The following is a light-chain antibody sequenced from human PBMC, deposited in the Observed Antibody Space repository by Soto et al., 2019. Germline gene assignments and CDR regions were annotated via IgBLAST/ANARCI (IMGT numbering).Light chain of an antibody. Sequence: EIVLTQSPGTLSLSPGERATLSCRASQSVRSTHLAWYQQKPGQAPGLLIYDASNRATGIPARFSGSGSGTDFTLTIGSLEPEDFAVYYCQQRSTWPPFTFGPGTKVDI. CDR3: QQRSTWPPFT. CDR2: DAS. CDR1: QSVRSTH. J-gene: IGKJ3*01. V-gene: IGKV3-11*01.